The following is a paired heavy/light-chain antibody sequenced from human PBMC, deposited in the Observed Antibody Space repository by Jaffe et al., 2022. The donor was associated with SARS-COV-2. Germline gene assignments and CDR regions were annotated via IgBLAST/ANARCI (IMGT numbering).Light chain of an antibody. CDR2: KVS. Sequence: EVVMTQSPLSLPVTLGQPASISCRSSQSLVFGDGNTYLNWFQQRPGQSPRRLIYKVSNRDSGVPDRFSGSASGTDFTLKISRVEAEDVGVYYCMQGTHWPYTFGQGTKLEIK. CDR1: QSLVFGDGNTY. J-gene: IGKJ2*01. CDR3: MQGTHWPYT. V-gene: IGKV2-30*01.
Heavy chain of an antibody. D-gene: IGHD3-16*01. V-gene: IGHV3-9*02. J-gene: IGHJ4*02. CDR3: IRDGGPGGADF. Sequence: EVRVVESGGGLVQPGRSVRLSCVVSGVTSDELAAHWVRQLPGKGLEWVSGIFWKSGEPGYADSVKGRFTISRDKDKNSFYLQMNSLRGEDTALYYCIRDGGPGGADFWGQGIPVTVSS. CDR1: GVTSDELA. CDR2: IFWKSGEP.